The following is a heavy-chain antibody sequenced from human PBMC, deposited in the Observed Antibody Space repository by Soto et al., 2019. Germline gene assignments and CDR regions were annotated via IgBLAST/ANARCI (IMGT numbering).Heavy chain of an antibody. CDR3: AKGGSWRPYDAFDI. V-gene: IGHV3-23*01. CDR1: GFTFISDA. Sequence: EVQLLESGGCLVQPGGSLRLSCAASGFTFISDAMSWVRQAPRKGLEWVSAISGSGGSTYYADSVKGRFTISRDNSKNTLYLQMNSLRAEDTALYYCAKGGSWRPYDAFDIWGQGTMVTVSS. J-gene: IGHJ3*02. D-gene: IGHD1-26*01. CDR2: ISGSGGST.